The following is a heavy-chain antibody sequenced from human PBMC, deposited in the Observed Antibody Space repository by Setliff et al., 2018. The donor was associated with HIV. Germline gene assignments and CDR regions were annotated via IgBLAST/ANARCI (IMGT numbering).Heavy chain of an antibody. CDR1: GDSISSSNW. D-gene: IGHD3-3*01. J-gene: IGHJ3*02. CDR2: IYHSGST. Sequence: SETLSLTCAVSGDSISSSNWWSWVRQSPGKVLEWIGEIYHSGSTNYNPSLKSRVTISVDKSKNQFSLKLSSVTAADTAVYYCASRMVWSGPRAFDIWGQGTMVTVSS. V-gene: IGHV4-4*02. CDR3: ASRMVWSGPRAFDI.